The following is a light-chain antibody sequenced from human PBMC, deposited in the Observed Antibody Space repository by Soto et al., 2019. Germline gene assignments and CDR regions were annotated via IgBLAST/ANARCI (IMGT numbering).Light chain of an antibody. CDR2: DAS. Sequence: EIVMTQSPATLSVSPGGRATLSCRASQSISRNLAWYQQRPGRAPRLLIYDASTRATDIPARFSGSGSGTEFTLTISSLQSEDFAVYYCHQYNNWPLYTFGQGTKLEIK. V-gene: IGKV3-15*01. J-gene: IGKJ2*01. CDR1: QSISRN. CDR3: HQYNNWPLYT.